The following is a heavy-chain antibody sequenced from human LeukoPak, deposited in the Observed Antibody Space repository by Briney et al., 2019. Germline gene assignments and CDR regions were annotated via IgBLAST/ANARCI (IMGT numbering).Heavy chain of an antibody. Sequence: PGGSLRLSCAASGFTFSSYSMNWVRQAPGKGLEWVSYISSSSSTIYYADSVKGRFTISRDNSKNTLYLHMNSLRAEDTAVYYCAKFGSGNYYNFDYWGQGTLVTVSS. V-gene: IGHV3-48*04. J-gene: IGHJ4*02. CDR3: AKFGSGNYYNFDY. CDR2: ISSSSSTI. CDR1: GFTFSSYS. D-gene: IGHD3-10*01.